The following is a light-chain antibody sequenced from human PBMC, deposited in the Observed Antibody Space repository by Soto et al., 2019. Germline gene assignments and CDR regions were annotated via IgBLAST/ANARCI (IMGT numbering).Light chain of an antibody. CDR3: QQSYSSPQT. Sequence: DIVMTQSPDSLAASLGERATINCKSSQSVLYSSNNKNYLAWYQQKPGQPPKLLIYWASTRESGVPDRFSGSGSGTDFTLTISSLQAEDVAVYYCQQSYSSPQTFGQGTKVEIK. J-gene: IGKJ1*01. CDR2: WAS. V-gene: IGKV4-1*01. CDR1: QSVLYSSNNKNY.